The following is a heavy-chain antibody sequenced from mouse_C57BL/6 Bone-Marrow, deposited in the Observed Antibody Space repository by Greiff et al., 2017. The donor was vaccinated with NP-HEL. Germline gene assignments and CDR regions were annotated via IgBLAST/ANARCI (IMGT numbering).Heavy chain of an antibody. Sequence: EVQLVESGGGLVQPKGSLKLSCAASGFSFNTYAMNWVRQAPGKGLEWVARIRSKSTNYATYYADSVKDRFTISRDDSESMLYLQMNNLKTEDTAMYYCVSPLFITTVVATPYWGQGTLVTVSA. J-gene: IGHJ3*01. CDR3: VSPLFITTVVATPY. V-gene: IGHV10-1*01. D-gene: IGHD1-1*01. CDR2: IRSKSTNYAT. CDR1: GFSFNTYA.